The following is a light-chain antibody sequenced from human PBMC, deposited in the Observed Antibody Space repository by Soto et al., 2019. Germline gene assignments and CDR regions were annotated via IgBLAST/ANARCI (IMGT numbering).Light chain of an antibody. CDR2: DAS. CDR3: QQRINS. CDR1: QSVSSY. Sequence: IVLPQSPATLSLSPGERATLSCRASQSVSSYLAWYQQKPGQAPRLLIYDASNRATGIPARFSGSGSGTAFTLTIRSLEPEDFAVYYCQQRINSSGGGTNVDI. J-gene: IGKJ4*01. V-gene: IGKV3-11*01.